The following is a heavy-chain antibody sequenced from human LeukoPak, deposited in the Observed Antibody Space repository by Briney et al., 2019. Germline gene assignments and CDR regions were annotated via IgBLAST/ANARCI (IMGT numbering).Heavy chain of an antibody. D-gene: IGHD1-1*01. V-gene: IGHV3-74*01. Sequence: PGGSLRLSCAASGFSFSTSWMHWVRQAPGKGLVWVSLINGDASRTIYADSVRGRFTISRDNAKNTLYLQMNSLRADDTAVYYCARDREYTMDVWGQGTTVTVSS. J-gene: IGHJ6*02. CDR2: INGDASRT. CDR1: GFSFSTSW. CDR3: ARDREYTMDV.